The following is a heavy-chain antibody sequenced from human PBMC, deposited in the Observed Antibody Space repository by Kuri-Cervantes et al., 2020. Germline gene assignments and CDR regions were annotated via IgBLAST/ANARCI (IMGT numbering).Heavy chain of an antibody. CDR3: ARSAHMGLKI. D-gene: IGHD4/OR15-4a*01. J-gene: IGHJ4*03. CDR1: DGSVSSGSYY. V-gene: IGHV4-39*02. Sequence: GSLRLSCTVSDGSVSSGSYYWSWIRQPPGKGLEWIGRVDHRGGTNYNPSLRSRVTISIDKSKNHFSLSLTSVTAADTATYYCARSAHMGLKIWGQGTLVTVSS. CDR2: VDHRGGT.